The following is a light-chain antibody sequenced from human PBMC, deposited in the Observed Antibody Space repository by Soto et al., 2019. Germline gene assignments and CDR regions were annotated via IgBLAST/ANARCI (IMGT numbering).Light chain of an antibody. V-gene: IGLV1-51*02. CDR3: RTWDCSLNSLV. J-gene: IGLJ3*02. CDR2: ENN. CDR1: NSNIGKNY. Sequence: QSVLTQPPSVSAAPGQKVTISCSGSNSNIGKNYVSWYQQVPGTAPKLLIYENNKRPSGIPDLFTGSKSGTSATLGITGLQAGDGGDYYCRTWDCSLNSLVFGGGTQLTVL.